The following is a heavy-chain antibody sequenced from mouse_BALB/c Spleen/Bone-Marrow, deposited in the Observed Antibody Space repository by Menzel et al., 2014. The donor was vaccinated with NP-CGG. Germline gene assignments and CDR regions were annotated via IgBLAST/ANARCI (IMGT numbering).Heavy chain of an antibody. D-gene: IGHD4-1*01. CDR1: GFTFSSFG. Sequence: VHLVESGGGLVQPGGSRKLSCAASGFTFSSFGMHWVRQAPERGLEWVAYISSGSSTIFYADTVKGRFTISRDNPKNTLFLQMTSLRSEDTAMYYCTRGGNWEYFDYWGQGTTRTASS. V-gene: IGHV5-17*02. J-gene: IGHJ2*01. CDR3: TRGGNWEYFDY. CDR2: ISSGSSTI.